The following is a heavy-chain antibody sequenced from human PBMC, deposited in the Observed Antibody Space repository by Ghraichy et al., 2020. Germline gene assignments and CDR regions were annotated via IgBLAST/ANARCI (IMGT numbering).Heavy chain of an antibody. CDR2: ISGSGGST. J-gene: IGHJ5*02. D-gene: IGHD1-26*01. CDR3: AKSGYSGSYLPFDP. Sequence: GESLNISCAASGFTFSSYAMSWVRQAPGKGLEWVSAISGSGGSTYYADSVKGRFTISRDNSKNTLYLQMNSLRAEDTAVYYCAKSGYSGSYLPFDPWGQGTLVTVSS. CDR1: GFTFSSYA. V-gene: IGHV3-23*01.